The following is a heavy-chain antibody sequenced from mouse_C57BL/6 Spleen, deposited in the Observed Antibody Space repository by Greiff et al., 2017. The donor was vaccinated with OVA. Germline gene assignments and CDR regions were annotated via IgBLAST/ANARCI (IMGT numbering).Heavy chain of an antibody. J-gene: IGHJ3*01. CDR2: INPNNGGT. CDR3: ARGEGGAY. V-gene: IGHV1-26*01. CDR1: GYTFTDYY. Sequence: EVQLQQSGPELVKPGASVKISCKASGYTFTDYYMNWVKQSHGKSLEWIGDINPNNGGTSYNQKFKGKATLTVDKSSSTAYMELRSLTSEDSAVYYCARGEGGAYWGQGTLVTVSA.